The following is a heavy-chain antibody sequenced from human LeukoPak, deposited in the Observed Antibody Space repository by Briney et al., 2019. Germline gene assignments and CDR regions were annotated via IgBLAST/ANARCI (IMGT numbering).Heavy chain of an antibody. CDR3: ARTIRGY. Sequence: PGESLRLSCAASGFTFSNYWMSWVRQAPGKGLEWVANIKDDGSESYYVDSVKGRFTISRDNAKNSLYLQMTSLRDEDTAVYYCARTIRGYWGQGTLVTVSS. J-gene: IGHJ4*02. CDR1: GFTFSNYW. D-gene: IGHD4/OR15-4a*01. CDR2: IKDDGSES. V-gene: IGHV3-7*01.